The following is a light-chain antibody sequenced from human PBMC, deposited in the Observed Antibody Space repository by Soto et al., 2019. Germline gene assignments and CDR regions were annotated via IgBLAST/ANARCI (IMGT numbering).Light chain of an antibody. CDR2: ELR. CDR1: SREVSGYIS. V-gene: IGLV2-14*03. CDR3: TSFTSSTTPAV. Sequence: QSVLTQPASVSGSLGQSISISCPGTSREVSGYISVSCYQQHPGIAPKLMIYELRNRPSAVSNRFSGSRSDNTASLTISGLQAEDEADYYCTSFTSSTTPAVYGTATKPTVL. J-gene: IGLJ1*01.